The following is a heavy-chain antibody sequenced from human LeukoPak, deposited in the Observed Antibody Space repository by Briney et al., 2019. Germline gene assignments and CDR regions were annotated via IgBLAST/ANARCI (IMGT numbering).Heavy chain of an antibody. CDR1: GYTFTSYY. D-gene: IGHD1-26*01. V-gene: IGHV1-18*04. CDR2: ISAYNGNT. Sequence: ASVKVSCKASGYTFTSYYMHWVRQAPGQGLEWMGRISAYNGNTNYAQKLQGRVTMTTDTSTSTAYMELRSLRSDDTAVYYCAREGREEPQRDYWGQGTLVTVSS. J-gene: IGHJ4*02. CDR3: AREGREEPQRDY.